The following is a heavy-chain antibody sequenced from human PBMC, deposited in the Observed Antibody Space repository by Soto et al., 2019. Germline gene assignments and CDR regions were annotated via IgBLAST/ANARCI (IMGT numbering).Heavy chain of an antibody. J-gene: IGHJ6*02. CDR2: INTVNGNT. CDR3: ARGAYPPGPNYYYGMDV. V-gene: IGHV1-3*04. Sequence: QVQLVQSGAEVKMPGASVKLSCKAFGYTFISNAMHWVRQAPGQRLEWMGWINTVNGNTKYSQTFQGRVTINRDTSASTVYMELSGLRSDDTAVYYCARGAYPPGPNYYYGMDVWGLGTTVSVS. D-gene: IGHD3-16*01. CDR1: GYTFISNA.